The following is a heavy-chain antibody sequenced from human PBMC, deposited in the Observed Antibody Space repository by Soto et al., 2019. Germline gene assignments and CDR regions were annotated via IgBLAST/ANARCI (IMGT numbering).Heavy chain of an antibody. CDR3: AHRGDGDYPRDNWFDP. CDR2: IYWNDDK. Sequence: ITLKESGPPLVKPTQALTLTCSFSGFSLSTGGRGVGWIRQPPGKALEWVALIYWNDDKRFSPSLRSRLTITKDTSKNQVVLTMTNVDPGDTATYYCAHRGDGDYPRDNWFDPWGQGTMVTVTS. D-gene: IGHD4-17*01. V-gene: IGHV2-5*01. CDR1: GFSLSTGGRG. J-gene: IGHJ5*02.